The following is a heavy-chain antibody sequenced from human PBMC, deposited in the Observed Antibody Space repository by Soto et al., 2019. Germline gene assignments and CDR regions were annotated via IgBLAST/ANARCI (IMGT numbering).Heavy chain of an antibody. CDR1: GFICSSYD. CDR3: AKATATSGGAFEI. Sequence: GGSLRLSCAVSGFICSSYDMSWVRQAPGKGLEWVSTILVGGNTHYEDSVKGRFTISRDTSKNTVYLQMNSLTAGDTAFYYCAKATATSGGAFEIYGQGTMVTVSS. CDR2: ILVGGNT. D-gene: IGHD1-1*01. V-gene: IGHV3-23*01. J-gene: IGHJ3*02.